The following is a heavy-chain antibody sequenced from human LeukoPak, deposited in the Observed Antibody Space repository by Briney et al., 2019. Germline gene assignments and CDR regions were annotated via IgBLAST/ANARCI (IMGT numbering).Heavy chain of an antibody. V-gene: IGHV3-23*01. D-gene: IGHD4-17*01. J-gene: IGHJ4*02. CDR2: IRGGGGST. CDR3: AKDWDDYGDYLPLDY. Sequence: GGSLRLSCAASGFTFSSYAMSWVRQAPGKGLEWVSAIRGGGGSTYYADSVKGRFTISRDNPKNTLYLQMNSLRAEDTAVYYCAKDWDDYGDYLPLDYWGQGTLVTVSS. CDR1: GFTFSSYA.